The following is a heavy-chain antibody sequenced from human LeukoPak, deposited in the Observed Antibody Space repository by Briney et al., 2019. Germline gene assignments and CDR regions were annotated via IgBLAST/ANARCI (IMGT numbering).Heavy chain of an antibody. CDR3: ARGWYFDY. V-gene: IGHV4-34*01. Sequence: SETLSLTCAVYGGSFSGYYWSWIRQPPGKGLEWIGEINHSGSTNYNPSLKSRVTISVDTSKNQFSLKLSSVTAAVTAVYYCARGWYFDYWGQGTLVTVSS. J-gene: IGHJ4*02. CDR1: GGSFSGYY. CDR2: INHSGST.